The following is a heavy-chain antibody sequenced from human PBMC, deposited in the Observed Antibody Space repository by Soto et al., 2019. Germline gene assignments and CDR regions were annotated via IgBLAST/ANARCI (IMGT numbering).Heavy chain of an antibody. CDR3: SSEVVDGSSRWLAT. Sequence: QVQLVQSGAEVKKPGASVKVSCKASGFTFSTNDINWVRQAPGQGLQRMGWMNANVEATDSPQECNGGITMPWNDMNSTAYKDLSNLNSDDTAVYYCSSEVVDGSSRWLATWGQATLVTVSS. J-gene: IGHJ5*02. CDR2: MNANVEAT. V-gene: IGHV1-8*01. D-gene: IGHD6-19*01. CDR1: GFTFSTND.